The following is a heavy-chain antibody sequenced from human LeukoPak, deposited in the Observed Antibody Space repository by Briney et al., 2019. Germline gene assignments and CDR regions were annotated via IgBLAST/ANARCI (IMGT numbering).Heavy chain of an antibody. D-gene: IGHD2-8*01. CDR3: ARYEPENMLDAFDI. V-gene: IGHV4-39*01. Sequence: PSETLSLTCTVSGASISNNNYYWGWIRQPPGKGLEWIGNIYYSGSTYYNPSLKSRVTISVDTSKNQFSLKLSSVTAADTAVYYCARYEPENMLDAFDIWGQGTMVTVSS. CDR2: IYYSGST. CDR1: GASISNNNYY. J-gene: IGHJ3*02.